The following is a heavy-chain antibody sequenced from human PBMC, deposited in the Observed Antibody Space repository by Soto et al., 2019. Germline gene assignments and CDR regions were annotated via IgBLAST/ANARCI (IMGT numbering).Heavy chain of an antibody. CDR2: IRSKANSYAT. V-gene: IGHV3-73*02. J-gene: IGHJ4*02. CDR1: GFTFSGSA. Sequence: EVQLVESGGGLVQPGGSLKLSCAVSGFTFSGSAMHWVRQASGKGLEWVGRIRSKANSYATAYAASVKGRFTISRDDSKNTAYLQMNSLKTEDTAVYYCTRPIVGAGGSLWDWGQGTLVTVSS. CDR3: TRPIVGAGGSLWD. D-gene: IGHD1-26*01.